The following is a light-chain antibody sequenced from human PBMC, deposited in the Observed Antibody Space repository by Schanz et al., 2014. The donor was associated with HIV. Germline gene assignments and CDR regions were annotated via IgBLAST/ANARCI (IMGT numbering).Light chain of an antibody. CDR3: VLYMGSGIWV. Sequence: QTVVTQEPSFSVSPGGTVTLTCGLSSGSVSTGYSPNWYQQTPGQAPRTHIYSTNTRSSGVPDRFSGSILGNKAALTITGAQADDESHYYCVLYMGSGIWVFGGGTKVTVL. CDR1: SGSVSTGYS. J-gene: IGLJ3*02. V-gene: IGLV8-61*01. CDR2: STN.